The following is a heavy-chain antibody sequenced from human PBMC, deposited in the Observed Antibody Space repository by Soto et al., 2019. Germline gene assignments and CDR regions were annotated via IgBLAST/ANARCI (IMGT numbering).Heavy chain of an antibody. CDR2: IYYSGSA. Sequence: SETLSLTCTVSGGSISSGGYYWSWIRQHPGKGLEWIGYIYYSGSAYYNPSLKSRVTISVDTSKNQFSLKLSSVTAADTAVYYCARESRSGYHSPLAYWGQGTLVTVSS. V-gene: IGHV4-31*03. CDR3: ARESRSGYHSPLAY. CDR1: GGSISSGGYY. J-gene: IGHJ1*01. D-gene: IGHD5-12*01.